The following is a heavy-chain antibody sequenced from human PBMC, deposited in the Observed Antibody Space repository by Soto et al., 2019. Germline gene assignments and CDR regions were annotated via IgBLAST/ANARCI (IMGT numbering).Heavy chain of an antibody. V-gene: IGHV1-69*02. CDR2: ILPMLDIT. D-gene: IGHD6-13*01. Sequence: ASVKVSCKASGGTFSTYTIIWVRQAPGQGLEWMGRILPMLDITNSAQRFQGRVTITADKSMSTAYLELSSLRSEDTAVYYCTLGSWSAETFDIWGRGTMVTVSS. CDR3: TLGSWSAETFDI. CDR1: GGTFSTYT. J-gene: IGHJ3*02.